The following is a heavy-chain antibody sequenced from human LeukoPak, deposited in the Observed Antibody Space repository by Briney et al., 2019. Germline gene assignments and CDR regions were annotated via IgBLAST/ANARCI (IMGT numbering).Heavy chain of an antibody. J-gene: IGHJ4*02. D-gene: IGHD2-15*01. V-gene: IGHV3-15*01. Sequence: GGSLRLSCAASGFTFSSYAMSWVRQAPGKGLEWVGRIKSKTDGGTTDYAAPVKGRFTISRDDSKNTLYLQMNSLKTEDTAVYYCTTVLGYCSGGSCYEIDYWGQGTLVTVSS. CDR3: TTVLGYCSGGSCYEIDY. CDR2: IKSKTDGGTT. CDR1: GFTFSSYA.